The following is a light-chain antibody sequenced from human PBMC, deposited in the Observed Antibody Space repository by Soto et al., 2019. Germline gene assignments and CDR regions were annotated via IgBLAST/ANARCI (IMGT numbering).Light chain of an antibody. CDR1: QDITKF. Sequence: DIQMTQSPSSVCASVGDRITITCRASQDITKFLAWYQQTPGKAPKLLIRGASTLHSGVPSRFSGSGAGTNFSLTISSLQPEDFATYYCQQARGFPRTFGQGTKVDIK. V-gene: IGKV1-12*01. J-gene: IGKJ1*01. CDR3: QQARGFPRT. CDR2: GAS.